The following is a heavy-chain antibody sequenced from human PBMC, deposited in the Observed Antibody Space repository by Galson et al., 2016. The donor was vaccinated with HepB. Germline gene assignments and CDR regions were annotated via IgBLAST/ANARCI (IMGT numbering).Heavy chain of an antibody. J-gene: IGHJ4*02. CDR1: GFSFSISG. D-gene: IGHD2-15*01. CDR2: ITGSGDTT. V-gene: IGHV3-23*01. CDR3: ARKTDSVGGGDY. Sequence: SLRLSCAASGFSFSISGMSWVRQTPGRGLEWVSGITGSGDTTHYADSVKGRFIISRDSSKNTLYLQMNSLRAEDTAVYYCARKTDSVGGGDYWGQGTLVTVSS.